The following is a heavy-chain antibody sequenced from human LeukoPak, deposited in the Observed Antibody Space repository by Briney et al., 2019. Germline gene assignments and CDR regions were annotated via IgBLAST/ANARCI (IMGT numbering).Heavy chain of an antibody. V-gene: IGHV3-21*01. CDR3: ARDSRSGPTIFGPMYYFDY. CDR2: ISSSSSYI. Sequence: GGSLRLSCAASGFTFSSYSMNWVRQAPGKGLEWVSSISSSSSYIYYADSVKGRFTISRDNAKNSLYLQMNSLRAEDTAVYYCARDSRSGPTIFGPMYYFDYWGQGTLVTVSS. J-gene: IGHJ4*02. D-gene: IGHD3-3*01. CDR1: GFTFSSYS.